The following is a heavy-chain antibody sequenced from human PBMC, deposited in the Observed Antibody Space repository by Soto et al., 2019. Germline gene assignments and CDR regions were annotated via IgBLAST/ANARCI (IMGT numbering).Heavy chain of an antibody. CDR2: ISGSGGST. V-gene: IGHV3-23*01. CDR3: AKDNSGYYYYGMDV. CDR1: GFTFSSYA. D-gene: IGHD1-26*01. Sequence: WGSLRLSCAASGFTFSSYAMSWVRQAPGKGLEWVSAISGSGGSTYYADSVKGRFTISRDNSKNTLYLQMNSLRAEDTAVYYCAKDNSGYYYYGMDVWGQGTTVTVSS. J-gene: IGHJ6*02.